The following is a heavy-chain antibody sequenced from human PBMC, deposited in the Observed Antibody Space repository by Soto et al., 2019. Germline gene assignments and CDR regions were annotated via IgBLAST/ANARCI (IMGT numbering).Heavy chain of an antibody. CDR1: GFTFSDYY. Sequence: GSLRLSCAASGFTFSDYYMSGIRQAPGKGLEWVSYISSSGSTIYYADSVKGRFTISRDNAKNSLYLQMNSLRAADTAVYYCARAGVQNWFDPWGQGTLVTVSS. CDR2: ISSSGSTI. D-gene: IGHD3-10*01. V-gene: IGHV3-11*01. J-gene: IGHJ5*02. CDR3: ARAGVQNWFDP.